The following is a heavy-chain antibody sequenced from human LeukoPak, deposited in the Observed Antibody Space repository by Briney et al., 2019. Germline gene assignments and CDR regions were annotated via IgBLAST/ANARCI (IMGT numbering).Heavy chain of an antibody. CDR3: ARGLWPLYYFDY. Sequence: SETLSLTCTVSSGSISSGSYYWSWIRQPAGKGLEWIGCIYTSGRTDYNPSLKSRVTISVDTSKNQFSLKLSSVTAADSAVYYCARGLWPLYYFDYWGQGTLVTVSS. V-gene: IGHV4-61*02. CDR2: IYTSGRT. D-gene: IGHD5-18*01. CDR1: SGSISSGSYY. J-gene: IGHJ4*02.